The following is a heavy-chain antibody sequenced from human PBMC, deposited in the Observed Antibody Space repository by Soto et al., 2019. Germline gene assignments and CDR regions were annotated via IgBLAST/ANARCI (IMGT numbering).Heavy chain of an antibody. Sequence: SETLSLTCAVYGGSFSGYYWSWIRQPPGKGLEWIGEINHSGSTNYNPSLKSRVTISVDTSKNQFSLKLSSVTAADTAVYYCARVSGYGSGSYYYYYGMDVWGQGTTVTVSS. V-gene: IGHV4-34*01. J-gene: IGHJ6*02. CDR3: ARVSGYGSGSYYYYYGMDV. D-gene: IGHD3-10*01. CDR1: GGSFSGYY. CDR2: INHSGST.